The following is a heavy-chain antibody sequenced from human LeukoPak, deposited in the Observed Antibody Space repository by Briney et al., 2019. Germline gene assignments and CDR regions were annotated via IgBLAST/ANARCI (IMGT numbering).Heavy chain of an antibody. D-gene: IGHD6-6*01. CDR1: GGSINSYY. CDR3: ARMTEYSSSADALDI. J-gene: IGHJ3*02. Sequence: SETLSLTCTVSGGSINSYYWNWIRQSPGKGLEWIGSIYHSGSTYYNPSLKSRVTISVDTSKNQFSLKLSSVTAADTAVYYCARMTEYSSSADALDIWGQGTMVTVSS. CDR2: IYHSGST. V-gene: IGHV4-59*08.